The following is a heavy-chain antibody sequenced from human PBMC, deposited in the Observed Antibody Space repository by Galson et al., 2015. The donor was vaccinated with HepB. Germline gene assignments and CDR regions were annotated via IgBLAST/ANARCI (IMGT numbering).Heavy chain of an antibody. CDR3: AKDLDYYDSGGVGLR. CDR1: GFTFSSHA. D-gene: IGHD3-22*01. V-gene: IGHV3-23*01. J-gene: IGHJ3*01. CDR2: ISGSGTST. Sequence: GSLRLSCAASGFTFSSHAMSWVRQAPGKGLQWVSTISGSGTSTYYADSVKGRFTFSRDNSQNTLYLQMNSLRAEDTAVYYCAKDLDYYDSGGVGLRWGQGTMVTVSS.